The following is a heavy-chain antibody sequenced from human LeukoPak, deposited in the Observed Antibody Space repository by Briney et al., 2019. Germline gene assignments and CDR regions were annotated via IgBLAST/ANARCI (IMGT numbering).Heavy chain of an antibody. V-gene: IGHV1-2*02. Sequence: ASVKVSCKASGYTFTGYYIHWVREAPGQGLEWMGWINPNSGGTNYAQKFQGRVTMTRDTSISTAYMGLSRLRSDDTAVYYCARVVSYLFDPWGQGTLVTVSS. CDR2: INPNSGGT. CDR3: ARVVSYLFDP. D-gene: IGHD2-8*01. J-gene: IGHJ5*02. CDR1: GYTFTGYY.